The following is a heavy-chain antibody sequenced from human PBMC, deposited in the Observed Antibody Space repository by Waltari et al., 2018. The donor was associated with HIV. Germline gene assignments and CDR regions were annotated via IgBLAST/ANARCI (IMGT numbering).Heavy chain of an antibody. J-gene: IGHJ5*02. Sequence: QVQLQESGPGLVKPSQTLSLTCTVSGGSISSGSYYWSWIRQPAGKGLEWIGRIYTSGSTNYNPSLKSRVTISVDTSKNQFSLKLSSVTAADTAVYYCASSSSRWFDPWGQGTLVTVSS. V-gene: IGHV4-61*02. CDR2: IYTSGST. CDR3: ASSSSRWFDP. D-gene: IGHD6-6*01. CDR1: GGSISSGSYY.